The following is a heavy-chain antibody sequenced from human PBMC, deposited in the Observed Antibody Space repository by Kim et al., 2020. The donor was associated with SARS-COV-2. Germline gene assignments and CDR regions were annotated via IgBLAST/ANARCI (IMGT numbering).Heavy chain of an antibody. Sequence: GGSLRLSCAASGFTFSNYWMNWVRQAPGKGLEWVANINNDGNEEYYVDSVEGRFTISRDNAKNSLYLQMNSLRAEDTAVYYCARGPTQPSYWGQGTLVTVSS. CDR2: INNDGNEE. CDR1: GFTFSNYW. V-gene: IGHV3-7*03. D-gene: IGHD1-1*01. CDR3: ARGPTQPSY. J-gene: IGHJ4*02.